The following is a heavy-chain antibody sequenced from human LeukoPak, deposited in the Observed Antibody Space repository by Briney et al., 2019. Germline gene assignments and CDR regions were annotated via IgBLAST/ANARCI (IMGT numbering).Heavy chain of an antibody. Sequence: PSETLSLTCAVYGGSFSGYYWSWIRQPPGKGLEWIGEINHSGSTNYNPSLKSRVTISVDTSKNQFSLKLSSVTAADTAVYYCARDSPKSAVAGYRGAFDIWGQGTMVTVSS. CDR2: INHSGST. CDR3: ARDSPKSAVAGYRGAFDI. CDR1: GGSFSGYY. D-gene: IGHD6-19*01. V-gene: IGHV4-34*01. J-gene: IGHJ3*02.